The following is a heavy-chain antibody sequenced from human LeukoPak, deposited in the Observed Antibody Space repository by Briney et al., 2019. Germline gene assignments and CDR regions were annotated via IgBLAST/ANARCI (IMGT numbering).Heavy chain of an antibody. CDR2: ISAYNGNT. J-gene: IGHJ5*02. Sequence: ASVKVSCKASGYTFTSYGISWVRQAPGQGLEWVGWISAYNGNTNYAQKLQGRVTMTTDTSTSTAYMELRSLRSDDTAVYYCARDLPQIGSRRGYWFDPWGQGTLVTVSS. CDR3: ARDLPQIGSRRGYWFDP. D-gene: IGHD3-10*01. V-gene: IGHV1-18*01. CDR1: GYTFTSYG.